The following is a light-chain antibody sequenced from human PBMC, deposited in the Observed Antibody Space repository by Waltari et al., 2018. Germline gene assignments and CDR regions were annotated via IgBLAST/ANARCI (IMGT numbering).Light chain of an antibody. Sequence: DIQMTQSPSSLSASVGDRVTITCRASQSISSYLNWYQQKPGKAPKLLLYAASSLQSGVPSRFSGSGSGTDFTLTISSLQPGDFATYFCQQSYSTPWTFGQGTKVEIK. J-gene: IGKJ1*01. CDR3: QQSYSTPWT. CDR2: AAS. CDR1: QSISSY. V-gene: IGKV1-39*01.